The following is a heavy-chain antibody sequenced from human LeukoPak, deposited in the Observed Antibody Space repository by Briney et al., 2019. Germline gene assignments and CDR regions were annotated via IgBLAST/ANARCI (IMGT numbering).Heavy chain of an antibody. Sequence: GRSLSLSCAASGFTFDDYAMHWVRQAPGKGLEWVSGISWNSGSIGYADSVKGRFTISRDNAKNSLYLQMNSLRAEDTALYYCAKVGGYSYGSYYYYYGMDVWGQGTTVTVSS. CDR1: GFTFDDYA. D-gene: IGHD5-18*01. V-gene: IGHV3-9*01. CDR3: AKVGGYSYGSYYYYYGMDV. J-gene: IGHJ6*02. CDR2: ISWNSGSI.